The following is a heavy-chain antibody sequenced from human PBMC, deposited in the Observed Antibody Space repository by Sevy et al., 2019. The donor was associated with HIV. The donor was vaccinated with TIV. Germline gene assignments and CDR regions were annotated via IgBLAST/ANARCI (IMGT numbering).Heavy chain of an antibody. D-gene: IGHD5-18*01. CDR2: ISGTRGSTT. CDR1: GFIFSDYY. J-gene: IGHJ4*02. CDR3: ARESWNTDLDY. Sequence: GGSLRLSCAGSGFIFSDYYMSWIRQAPGKGLEWISYISGTRGSTTHYADSVKGRFTISRDNAKNSLYLQMNSLRVEDTAVYYCARESWNTDLDYWGQGTLVTVSS. V-gene: IGHV3-11*01.